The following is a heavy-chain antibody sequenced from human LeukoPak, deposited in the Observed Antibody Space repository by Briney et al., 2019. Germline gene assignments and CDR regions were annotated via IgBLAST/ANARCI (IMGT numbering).Heavy chain of an antibody. Sequence: ASVKVSCKASGYTFTSYDINWVRQATGQGLEWMGWINPNSGGTNYAQKFQGRVTMTRDTSISTAYLELNRLRSDDTGVYYCASFEVGAWGQGTLVTVSS. CDR3: ASFEVGA. CDR2: INPNSGGT. D-gene: IGHD3-10*01. V-gene: IGHV1-2*02. J-gene: IGHJ5*02. CDR1: GYTFTSYD.